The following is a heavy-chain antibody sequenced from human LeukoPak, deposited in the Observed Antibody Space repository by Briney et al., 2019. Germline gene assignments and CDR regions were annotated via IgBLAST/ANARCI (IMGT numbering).Heavy chain of an antibody. CDR1: GGSISSSSYY. CDR2: IYYSGST. V-gene: IGHV4-39*07. CDR3: AKIVGATRTHSSLGGPR. D-gene: IGHD1-26*01. Sequence: PSETLSLTCTVSGGSISSSSYYWGWIRQPPGKGLEWIGSIYYSGSTYYNPSLKSRVTISVDTSKNQFSLKLSSVTAADTAVYYCAKIVGATRTHSSLGGPRWGQGTLVTVSS. J-gene: IGHJ4*02.